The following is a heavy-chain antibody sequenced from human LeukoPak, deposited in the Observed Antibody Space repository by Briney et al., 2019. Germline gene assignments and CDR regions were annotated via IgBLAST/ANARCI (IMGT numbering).Heavy chain of an antibody. CDR1: GFTFSNAW. J-gene: IGHJ6*03. CDR2: IKSKTDGGTT. V-gene: IGHV3-15*01. Sequence: PGGSLRLSCAASGFTFSNAWMSWVRQAPGKGLEWVGRIKSKTDGGTTDYAAPVKGRFTISRDDSKNTLYLQMNSLNTEDTAVYYCTTDPPSYSSSSTGVFGRVYYYYYYYMDVWGKGTTVTVSS. D-gene: IGHD6-6*01. CDR3: TTDPPSYSSSSTGVFGRVYYYYYYYMDV.